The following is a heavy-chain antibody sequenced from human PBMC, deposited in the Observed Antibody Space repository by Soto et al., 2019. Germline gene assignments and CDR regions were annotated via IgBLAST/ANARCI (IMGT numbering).Heavy chain of an antibody. D-gene: IGHD5-18*01. CDR1: GFTFSSYW. Sequence: GGSLRLSCAASGFTFSSYWMFWVRQAPGKGLVWVSRINTDGSSTIYADSVKGRFTISRDNAKNTLYLQMNSLRVDDTAIYYCAKVLSGFSYGRAWGQGTLVTSPQ. V-gene: IGHV3-74*01. CDR3: AKVLSGFSYGRA. J-gene: IGHJ5*02. CDR2: INTDGSST.